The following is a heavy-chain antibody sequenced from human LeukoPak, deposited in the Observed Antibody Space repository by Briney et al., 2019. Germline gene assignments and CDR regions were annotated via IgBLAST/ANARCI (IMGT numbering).Heavy chain of an antibody. Sequence: PGGSLRLSCAGSGFSLGSYDMNWVRQAPGKGLEWVSYISGSTISYADSVKGRFTISRDNAKNSLYLQMNSLRDEDTAFYFCARRFDSWGQGTLVTVSS. J-gene: IGHJ4*02. CDR2: ISGSTI. CDR1: GFSLGSYD. V-gene: IGHV3-48*02. CDR3: ARRFDS.